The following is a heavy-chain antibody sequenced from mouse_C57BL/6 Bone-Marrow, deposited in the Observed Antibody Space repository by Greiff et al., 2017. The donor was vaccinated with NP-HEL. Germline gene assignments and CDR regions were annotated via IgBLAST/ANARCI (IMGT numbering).Heavy chain of an antibody. CDR1: GFSFNTYA. D-gene: IGHD4-1*01. CDR3: VVTGHAMDY. J-gene: IGHJ4*01. V-gene: IGHV10-1*01. CDR2: IRSKSNNYAT. Sequence: EVKLVESGGGLVQPKGSLKLSCAASGFSFNTYAMNWVRQAPGKGLEWVARIRSKSNNYATYYADSVKDRFTISRDDSESMLYLQMNNLKTEDAAMYYCVVTGHAMDYWGQGTSVTVSS.